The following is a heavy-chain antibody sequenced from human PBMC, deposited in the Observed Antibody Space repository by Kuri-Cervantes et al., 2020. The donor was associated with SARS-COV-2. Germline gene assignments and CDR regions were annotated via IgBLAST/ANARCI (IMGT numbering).Heavy chain of an antibody. CDR1: SGPISSSSHY. V-gene: IGHV4-39*01. D-gene: IGHD3-16*02. J-gene: IGHJ4*02. CDR2: VYYSGNT. CDR3: ARHRDYVWGSYRYSGSLYYFDY. Sequence: SETLSLTCTVSSGPISSSSHYWGWIRQPPGKGLEWIGSVYYSGNTYYNPSLKSRVTISVDTSKNQFSLKLSSVTAADTAVYYCARHRDYVWGSYRYSGSLYYFDYWWQGTLVTVSS.